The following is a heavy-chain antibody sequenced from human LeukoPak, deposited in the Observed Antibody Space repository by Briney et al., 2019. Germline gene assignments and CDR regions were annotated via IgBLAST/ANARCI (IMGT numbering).Heavy chain of an antibody. Sequence: PGRSLRLSCAASGFTFSSYAMHWVRQAPGKGLEWVAVISYDGSNKYYADSVKGRFTISRDNSKNTLYLQMNSLRAEDTAVYYCARERAAAGFDYWGQGTLVTVSS. D-gene: IGHD6-13*01. CDR1: GFTFSSYA. J-gene: IGHJ4*02. V-gene: IGHV3-30-3*01. CDR3: ARERAAAGFDY. CDR2: ISYDGSNK.